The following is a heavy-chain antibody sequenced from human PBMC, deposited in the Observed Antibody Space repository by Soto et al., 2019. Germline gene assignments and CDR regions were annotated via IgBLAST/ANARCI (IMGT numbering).Heavy chain of an antibody. Sequence: GGSLRLSCAASGFTFSSYWMSWVRQAPGKGLEWVANIKQDGSEKYYEDSVKGRFTISRDNAKNSLYLQMNSLRAEDTAVYYCAREYKPHYYYYGMDVWGQGTTVTVSS. CDR3: AREYKPHYYYYGMDV. V-gene: IGHV3-7*03. J-gene: IGHJ6*02. CDR2: IKQDGSEK. D-gene: IGHD1-1*01. CDR1: GFTFSSYW.